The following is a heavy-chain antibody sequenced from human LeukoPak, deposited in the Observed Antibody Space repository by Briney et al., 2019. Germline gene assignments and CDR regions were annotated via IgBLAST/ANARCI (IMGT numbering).Heavy chain of an antibody. Sequence: NSGGSLRLSCAASGFTFSNAWMSWVRQAPGKGLEWGGRIKSKTDGGTTDYAAPVKGRFTISRDDSKNTLYLQMNSLKTEDTAVYYCTKYYYDSSGYPNFDYWGQGTLVTVSS. J-gene: IGHJ4*02. CDR2: IKSKTDGGTT. CDR3: TKYYYDSSGYPNFDY. CDR1: GFTFSNAW. D-gene: IGHD3-22*01. V-gene: IGHV3-15*01.